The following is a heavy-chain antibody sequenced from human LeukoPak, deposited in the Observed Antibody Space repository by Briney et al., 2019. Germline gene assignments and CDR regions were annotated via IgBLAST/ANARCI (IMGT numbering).Heavy chain of an antibody. CDR3: ARDNDYFDY. J-gene: IGHJ4*02. CDR1: GYTFTGYY. V-gene: IGHV1-69*13. CDR2: IIPIFGTA. Sequence: SVKVSCKASGYTFTGYYMHWVRQAPGQGLEWMGGIIPIFGTANSAQKFQGRVTITADESTSTAYMELSSLRSEDTAVYYCARDNDYFDYWGQGTLVTVSS.